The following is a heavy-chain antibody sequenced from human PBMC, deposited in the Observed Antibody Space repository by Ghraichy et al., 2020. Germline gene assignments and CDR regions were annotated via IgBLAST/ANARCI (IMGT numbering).Heavy chain of an antibody. D-gene: IGHD2-15*01. V-gene: IGHV4-59*01. Sequence: SQTLSLTCTVSGGSLNNFYWSWIRQTPGRRLEYIGYIHYSGSTNYNPSLDSRVTISVDTSKNQFSLKLTSVTAADTAVYYCARHLSGGTYPIDPWGQGTLVTVSS. CDR3: ARHLSGGTYPIDP. J-gene: IGHJ5*02. CDR1: GGSLNNFY. CDR2: IHYSGST.